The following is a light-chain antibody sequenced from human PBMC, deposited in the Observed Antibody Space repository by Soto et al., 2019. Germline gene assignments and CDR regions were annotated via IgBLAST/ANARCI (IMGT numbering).Light chain of an antibody. CDR3: SSYTTSSTVA. CDR1: SSDIGGYNY. Sequence: QSVLTQSASVSGSPGQSITISCTGTSSDIGGYNYVSWYQQHPDKAPKLMIFEVSNRPSGVSNRFSGSKSGNTASLTISGLLPDDEADYYCSSYTTSSTVAFGGGTKLTVL. CDR2: EVS. J-gene: IGLJ2*01. V-gene: IGLV2-14*01.